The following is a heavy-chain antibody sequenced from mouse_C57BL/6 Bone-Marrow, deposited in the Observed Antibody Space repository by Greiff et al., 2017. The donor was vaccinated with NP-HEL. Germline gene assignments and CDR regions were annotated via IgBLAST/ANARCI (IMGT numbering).Heavy chain of an antibody. J-gene: IGHJ3*01. D-gene: IGHD3-3*01. CDR1: GYTFTSYW. CDR3: ASRGFAY. CDR2: IYPGSGST. V-gene: IGHV1-55*01. Sequence: QVQLKESGAELVKPGASVKMSCKASGYTFTSYWITWVKQRPGQGLGWIGDIYPGSGSTNYNEKFKSKATLTVDTSSSTAYMQLSSLTSEDSAVYYCASRGFAYWGQGTLVTVSA.